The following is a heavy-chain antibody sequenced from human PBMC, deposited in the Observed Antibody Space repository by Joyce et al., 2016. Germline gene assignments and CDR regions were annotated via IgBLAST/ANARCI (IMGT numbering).Heavy chain of an antibody. D-gene: IGHD5-12*01. V-gene: IGHV4-4*02. CDR2: IYLDGST. Sequence: ESGPGLVKPSGTLSLTCAVSGGSISSAHWWSWVRQPPGKGLEWIGEIYLDGSTTYNPSLKSRVTISVDKSKNQLSLKMNSVTAADTAVYYCARNGAYSQDSWGQGTLVTVSS. CDR3: ARNGAYSQDS. J-gene: IGHJ5*01. CDR1: GGSISSAHW.